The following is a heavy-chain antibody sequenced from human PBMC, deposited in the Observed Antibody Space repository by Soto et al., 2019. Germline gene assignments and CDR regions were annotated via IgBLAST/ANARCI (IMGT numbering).Heavy chain of an antibody. V-gene: IGHV5-51*01. CDR3: AASIFYYGMDV. CDR1: GYTFTNYW. Sequence: PGEPLKISCKGSGYTFTNYWIGWVRQMPGKGLEWMGIIYPGDSDTKYNPSFQGQVTISADKSITTTYLRWTSLKASDTAIYYCAASIFYYGMDVWRQVTTVTVS. J-gene: IGHJ6*02. CDR2: IYPGDSDT.